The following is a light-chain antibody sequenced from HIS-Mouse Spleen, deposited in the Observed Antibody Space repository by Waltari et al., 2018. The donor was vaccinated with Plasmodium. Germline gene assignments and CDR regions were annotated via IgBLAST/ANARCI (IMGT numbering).Light chain of an antibody. J-gene: IGKJ1*01. V-gene: IGKV1-5*03. Sequence: DIQMTPSPSTLSASVGDRVTITCRASQSISSWLAWFQQKPGNAPKILSYKAASLESGVLSRFSGSGSGTEFTPTISSLQPDDFATYYCQQYNSYSWTFGQGTKVEIK. CDR2: KAA. CDR3: QQYNSYSWT. CDR1: QSISSW.